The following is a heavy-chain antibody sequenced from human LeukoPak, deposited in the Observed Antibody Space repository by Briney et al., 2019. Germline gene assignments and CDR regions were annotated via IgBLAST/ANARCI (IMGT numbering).Heavy chain of an antibody. CDR2: IYHSGST. Sequence: SETLSLTCTVSGYSISSGYYWGWIRQPPGKGLEWIGSIYHSGSTYYNPSLKSRVTISVDTSKNQFSLKLSSVPAADTAVYYCARDRDGYFDYWGQGTLVTVSS. CDR1: GYSISSGYY. J-gene: IGHJ4*02. CDR3: ARDRDGYFDY. V-gene: IGHV4-38-2*02. D-gene: IGHD5-24*01.